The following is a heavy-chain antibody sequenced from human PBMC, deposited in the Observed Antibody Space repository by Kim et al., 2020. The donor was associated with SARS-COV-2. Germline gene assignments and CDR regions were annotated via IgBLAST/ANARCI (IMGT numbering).Heavy chain of an antibody. CDR3: ARLPPLGQLIGMDV. Sequence: SPSFQGQVTISADKSISTAYLQWSSLKASDTAMYYCARLPPLGQLIGMDVWGQGTTVTVSS. J-gene: IGHJ6*02. V-gene: IGHV5-51*01. D-gene: IGHD6-13*01.